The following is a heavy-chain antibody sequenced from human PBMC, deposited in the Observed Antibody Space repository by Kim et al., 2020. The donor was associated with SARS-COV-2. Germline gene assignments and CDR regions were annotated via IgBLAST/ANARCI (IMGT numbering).Heavy chain of an antibody. V-gene: IGHV1-69*01. Sequence: AQKFQGRVTITADESTSTAYMELSSLGSEDTAVYYCARGVAARPEIALQHWGQGTLVTVSS. D-gene: IGHD6-6*01. J-gene: IGHJ1*01. CDR3: ARGVAARPEIALQH.